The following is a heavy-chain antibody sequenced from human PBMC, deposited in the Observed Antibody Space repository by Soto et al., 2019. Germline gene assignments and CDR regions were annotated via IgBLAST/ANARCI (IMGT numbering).Heavy chain of an antibody. Sequence: GESLKISCKGSGYTFTRNWIGWVRQMPGKGLEWMGIIFPIDSDTRYSPSSQGQVTISADNSISAAYLQWSSLKASDTAIYYCATPGGRDFNAFDVWGQGTMVTVSS. J-gene: IGHJ3*01. CDR2: IFPIDSDT. D-gene: IGHD2-21*02. CDR1: GYTFTRNW. V-gene: IGHV5-51*01. CDR3: ATPGGRDFNAFDV.